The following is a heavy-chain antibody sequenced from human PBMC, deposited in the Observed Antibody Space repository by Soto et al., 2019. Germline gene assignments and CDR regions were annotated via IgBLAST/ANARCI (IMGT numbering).Heavy chain of an antibody. D-gene: IGHD3-10*01. CDR3: AVETYYYGSGSYYSVDY. CDR2: IDYSGRT. V-gene: IGHV4-59*05. Sequence: SETLSLTCSVSGGSVTNYYWSWIRQPPGKGLEWIGSIDYSGRTHYNPSLKSRVTISVDTSKSQFSLKLSSVTAADTAVYYCAVETYYYGSGSYYSVDYWGQGTLVTVSS. J-gene: IGHJ4*02. CDR1: GGSVTNYY.